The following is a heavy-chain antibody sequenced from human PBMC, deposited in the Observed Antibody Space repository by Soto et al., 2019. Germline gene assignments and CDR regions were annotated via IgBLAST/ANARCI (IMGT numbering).Heavy chain of an antibody. CDR2: ISYDGSNK. J-gene: IGHJ6*02. Sequence: QVQLVESGGGVVQPGRSLRLSCAASGFTFSSYGMHWVRQAPGKGLEWVAVISYDGSNKYYADSVQGRFTISRENSKNTLHLQMNSLRAEDTAVYYCAKEGHHYEILTGYRSYYGMDVWGQGTTVTVSS. V-gene: IGHV3-30*18. CDR3: AKEGHHYEILTGYRSYYGMDV. D-gene: IGHD3-9*01. CDR1: GFTFSSYG.